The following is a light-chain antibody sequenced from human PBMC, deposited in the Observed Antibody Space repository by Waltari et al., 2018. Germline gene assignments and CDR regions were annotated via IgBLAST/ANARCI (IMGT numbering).Light chain of an antibody. Sequence: NFMLTQPHSVSESPGKTVTISCTRSIGSIATNYVPWYQQRPGSAPTTIIYEDKQRPSGVPDRFSGSIDSSSNSASLTISGLKTEDEADYYCQSYDNSLTVFGGGTRLTVL. V-gene: IGLV6-57*04. CDR2: EDK. CDR3: QSYDNSLTV. J-gene: IGLJ3*02. CDR1: IGSIATNY.